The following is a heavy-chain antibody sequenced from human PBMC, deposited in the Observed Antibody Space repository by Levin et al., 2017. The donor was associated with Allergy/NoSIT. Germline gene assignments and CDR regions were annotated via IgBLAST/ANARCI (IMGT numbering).Heavy chain of an antibody. CDR3: ARMGGYCSGRGTENHYYYYMDV. Sequence: ASVKVSCKASGYSFTGYYMHWVRQAPGQGLEWMGWINPNSGATIYAQKFQGSVTMTRDTSISTAYMELSRLRSDDTAVYYCARMGGYCSGRGTENHYYYYMDVWGKGTTVTVSS. V-gene: IGHV1-2*02. D-gene: IGHD2-15*01. CDR2: INPNSGAT. CDR1: GYSFTGYY. J-gene: IGHJ6*03.